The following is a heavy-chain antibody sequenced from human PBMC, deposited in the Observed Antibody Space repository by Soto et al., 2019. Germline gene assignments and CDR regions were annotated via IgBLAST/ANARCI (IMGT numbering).Heavy chain of an antibody. J-gene: IGHJ4*02. V-gene: IGHV1-18*01. CDR2: ISGHNDNT. Sequence: ASVKVSCKASVDTFPTYGISWVRQAPGQGPEWMGWISGHNDNTKYAQKFQGRVIMTADTSTSTAYLELRTLTSDDTAVYYCAREYCTSASCYGVDYWGQGTLVPVSS. D-gene: IGHD2-2*01. CDR3: AREYCTSASCYGVDY. CDR1: VDTFPTYG.